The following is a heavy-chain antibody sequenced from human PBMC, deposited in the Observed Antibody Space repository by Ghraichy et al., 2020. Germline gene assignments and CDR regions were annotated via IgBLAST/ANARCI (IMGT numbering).Heavy chain of an antibody. V-gene: IGHV3-74*01. D-gene: IGHD2-2*01. Sequence: LSLTCAVSGLTFSSYWMHWVRQAPGKGLVWVSRVNSDGTSTTYADSVKGRFTISRDNAKNTLFLQMNSLRAEDTAVYYCVSANPTIDYWGQGTLVTVSS. CDR3: VSANPTIDY. J-gene: IGHJ4*02. CDR1: GLTFSSYW. CDR2: VNSDGTST.